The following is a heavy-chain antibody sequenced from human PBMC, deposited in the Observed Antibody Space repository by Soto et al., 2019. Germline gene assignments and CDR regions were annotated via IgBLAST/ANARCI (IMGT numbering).Heavy chain of an antibody. J-gene: IGHJ6*02. Sequence: GGSLRLSCAASGFTFSSYAMHWVRQAPGKGLEWVAVIWFDGSKKYYADSVKGRLTISRDNAKNTPYLQMNSLRAEDTAVYYCARDLISTGYNYFYYYYGMDVWGQGTTVTVSS. CDR1: GFTFSSYA. CDR3: ARDLISTGYNYFYYYYGMDV. CDR2: IWFDGSKK. V-gene: IGHV3-33*01. D-gene: IGHD5-18*01.